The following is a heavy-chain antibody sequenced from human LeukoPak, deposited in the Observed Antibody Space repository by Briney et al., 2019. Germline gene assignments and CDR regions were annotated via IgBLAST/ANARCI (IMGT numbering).Heavy chain of an antibody. CDR1: GFTFSSYG. Sequence: GGSLRLSCAASGFTFSSYGMSWVRQAPGKGLEWVSGISGSGGNTYYADSVKGRFTISRDNAKNSLYLQMSSLRAEDTALYYCAKDISGYSGYGIDYWGQGTLVTVSS. CDR2: ISGSGGNT. D-gene: IGHD5-12*01. V-gene: IGHV3-23*01. CDR3: AKDISGYSGYGIDY. J-gene: IGHJ4*02.